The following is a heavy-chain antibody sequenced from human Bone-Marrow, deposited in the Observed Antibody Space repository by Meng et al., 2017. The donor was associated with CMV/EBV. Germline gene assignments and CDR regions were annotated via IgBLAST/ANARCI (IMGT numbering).Heavy chain of an antibody. J-gene: IGHJ1*01. CDR1: GYSLSNSF. V-gene: IGHV1-46*01. CDR3: ARDMPSDDKWD. Sequence: ASVKVSCKASGYSLSNSFVHWVRQAPGQGLEWMTRIDPTGDQITYAQKFQGRVTLTRDTSTTTVSLELTSLTSEDTAIYYCARDMPSDDKWDWGQGTLVTVSS. CDR2: IDPTGDQI. D-gene: IGHD2-2*01.